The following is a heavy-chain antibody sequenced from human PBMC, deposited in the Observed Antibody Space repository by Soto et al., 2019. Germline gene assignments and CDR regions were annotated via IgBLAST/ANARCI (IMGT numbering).Heavy chain of an antibody. CDR2: MNPNSGNT. CDR1: GYTFTSYD. J-gene: IGHJ3*02. V-gene: IGHV1-8*02. CDR3: VRVGNVEAAGACDI. Sequence: ASVKVSCKASGYTFTSYDINWVRQATGQGLEWMGWMNPNSGNTGYAQKFQGRVTMTRNTSISTAYMELSSLRSEDTAVYYCVRVGNVEAAGACDIWGQGTMVTVSS. D-gene: IGHD6-13*01.